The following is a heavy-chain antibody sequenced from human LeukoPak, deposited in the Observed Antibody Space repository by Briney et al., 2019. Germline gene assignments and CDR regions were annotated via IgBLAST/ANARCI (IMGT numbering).Heavy chain of an antibody. CDR3: ARDRHAGSCSGSRCYPYYFDS. CDR1: GGSISSSF. Sequence: SETLSLTCSVSGGSISSSFWSWIRQSPGEQLEHIAYLSSGGGATYNPSLRGRVIISRDTSKNQVSLNLTSVTAADTAVYFCARDRHAGSCSGSRCYPYYFDSWGQGTLATVSS. V-gene: IGHV4-59*01. D-gene: IGHD2-15*01. J-gene: IGHJ4*02. CDR2: LSSGGGA.